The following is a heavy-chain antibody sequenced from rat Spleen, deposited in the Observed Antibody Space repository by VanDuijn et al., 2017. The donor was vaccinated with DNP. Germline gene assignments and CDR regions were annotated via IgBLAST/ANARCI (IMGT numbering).Heavy chain of an antibody. V-gene: IGHV2S12*01. CDR2: ISSVGNT. CDR3: TRDYYGYNFNY. D-gene: IGHD1-9*01. Sequence: QVQLKESGPGLVQPSQTLSLTCTVSGFSLTTYGVAWVRQPPGKGLEWIAAISSVGNTFYNSALKSRLSISRDTSKSQVFLKMNSLQPEDTAIYFCTRDYYGYNFNYWGQGVMVTVSS. CDR1: GFSLTTYG. J-gene: IGHJ2*01.